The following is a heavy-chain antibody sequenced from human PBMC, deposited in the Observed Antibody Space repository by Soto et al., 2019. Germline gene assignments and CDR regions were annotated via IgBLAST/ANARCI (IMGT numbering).Heavy chain of an antibody. CDR3: ATSLDYTSGWEFDY. CDR2: FDPEDGET. V-gene: IGHV1-24*01. D-gene: IGHD6-25*01. J-gene: IGHJ4*02. Sequence: ASVKVSCKVSGYTLTELSMHWVRQAPGKGLEWMGGFDPEDGETIYAQKFQGRVTMTEDTSTDTAYMELSSLRSDDTAIYYCATSLDYTSGWEFDYWGQGTQVTVSS. CDR1: GYTLTELS.